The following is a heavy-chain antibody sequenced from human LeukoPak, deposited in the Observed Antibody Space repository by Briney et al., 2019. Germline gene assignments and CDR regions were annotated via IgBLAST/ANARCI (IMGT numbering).Heavy chain of an antibody. V-gene: IGHV3-15*01. CDR2: IKSNSDGGTT. J-gene: IGHJ4*02. CDR1: GFTFSDYY. Sequence: GGSLRLSCAASGFTFSDYYMSWIRQAPGKGLEWVGRIKSNSDGGTTDYAAPVKGRFTISRDDSKHTVYLQMDSLKIEDTAVYYCSTLLHWGQGALVTVSS. CDR3: STLLH.